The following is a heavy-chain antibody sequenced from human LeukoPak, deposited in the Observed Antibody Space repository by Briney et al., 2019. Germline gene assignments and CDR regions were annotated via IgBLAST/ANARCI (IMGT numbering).Heavy chain of an antibody. V-gene: IGHV3-48*01. CDR3: AKGPWELCGY. D-gene: IGHD1-26*01. Sequence: GGSLRLSCAASGFTFSSYSMNWVRQAPGKGLEWVSYISSSSSTIYYADSVKGRFTISRDNSKNTLYLQMNSLRAEDTAVYYCAKGPWELCGYWGQGTLVTVSS. CDR2: ISSSSSTI. CDR1: GFTFSSYS. J-gene: IGHJ4*02.